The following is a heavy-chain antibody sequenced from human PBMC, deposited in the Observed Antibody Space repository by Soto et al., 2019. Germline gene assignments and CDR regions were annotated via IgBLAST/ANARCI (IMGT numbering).Heavy chain of an antibody. CDR1: GGSFSGYY. CDR2: INHSGST. CDR3: ARGRNYYGSGSLLRVKPYFDY. J-gene: IGHJ4*02. Sequence: QVQLQQWGAGLLKPSETLSLTCAVYGGSFSGYYWSWIRQPPGKGLEWIGEINHSGSTNYNPSLKSRVTLSVDTSKKQFSLKLSSVTAADTAVYYCARGRNYYGSGSLLRVKPYFDYWGQGTLVTVSS. V-gene: IGHV4-34*01. D-gene: IGHD3-10*01.